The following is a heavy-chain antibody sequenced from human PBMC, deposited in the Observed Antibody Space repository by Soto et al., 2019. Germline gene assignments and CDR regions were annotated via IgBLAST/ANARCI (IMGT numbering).Heavy chain of an antibody. CDR3: AIHPTFSGWEYYFDY. Sequence: QLQLQESGPGLVKPSETLSLTCSVSGDSVSSSNFYWGWIRQPPGKGLEWIGSVYYSGSTYYNPSLKSRVTMSVNTSKNQFSLKLSSVTAADAAVYYCAIHPTFSGWEYYFDYWGQGTLVTVSS. CDR2: VYYSGST. D-gene: IGHD6-19*01. V-gene: IGHV4-39*01. CDR1: GDSVSSSNFY. J-gene: IGHJ4*02.